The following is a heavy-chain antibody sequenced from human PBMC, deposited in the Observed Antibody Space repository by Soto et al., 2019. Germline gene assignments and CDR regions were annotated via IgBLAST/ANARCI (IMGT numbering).Heavy chain of an antibody. CDR2: MNPNSGNT. V-gene: IGHV1-8*01. CDR1: GYTFTSYD. Sequence: QVQLVQSGAEVKKPGASVKVSCKASGYTFTSYDINWVRQTTGQGLEWMGWMNPNSGNTGYAQKFQGRVTMTRNTSISTAYMELSSLRSEDTAVYYCAKSYYYDSSGPPDYWGQGTLVTVSS. CDR3: AKSYYYDSSGPPDY. D-gene: IGHD3-22*01. J-gene: IGHJ4*02.